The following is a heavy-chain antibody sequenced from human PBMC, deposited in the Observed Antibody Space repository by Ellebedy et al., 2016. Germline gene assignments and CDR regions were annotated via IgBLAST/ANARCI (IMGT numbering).Heavy chain of an antibody. D-gene: IGHD6-19*01. CDR2: IYHSGST. CDR1: GGSISSGGYY. J-gene: IGHJ4*02. V-gene: IGHV4-39*07. CDR3: ARYRSGWYAVDN. Sequence: SETLSLTCTVSGGSISSGGYYWSWVRQPPGKGLEWIGEIYHSGSTNYNPSLKSRVTISVDKSKNQFSLKLSSVTAEDTAVYFCARYRSGWYAVDNWGQGILVTVSS.